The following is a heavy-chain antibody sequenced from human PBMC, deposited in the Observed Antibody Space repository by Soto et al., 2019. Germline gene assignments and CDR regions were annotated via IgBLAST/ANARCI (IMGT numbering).Heavy chain of an antibody. V-gene: IGHV4-59*01. CDR2: IYYSGST. D-gene: IGHD2-15*01. CDR1: GGSISSYY. J-gene: IGHJ4*02. Sequence: QVQLQESGPGLVKPSETLSLTCSVSGGSISSYYWSWIRQPPGKGLEWIGYIYYSGSTNYNPSLKCRVTISAXXTXSXXSGKQSSVTATDTAVYYCARGYCSGGRCYRFNFDYWGQGTLVTVSS. CDR3: ARGYCSGGRCYRFNFDY.